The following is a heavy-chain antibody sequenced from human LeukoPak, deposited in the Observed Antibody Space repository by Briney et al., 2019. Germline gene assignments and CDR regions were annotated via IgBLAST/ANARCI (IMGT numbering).Heavy chain of an antibody. Sequence: GGSLRLSCAASGVTFSSYAMIWVRQAPGKGLEWVSGISDSGRNTYYADSMKGRFTISRDNSKNTLYLQVNSLRAEDTAVYYCAKDHTQTSYYDAFDIWGQGTMVTVSS. J-gene: IGHJ3*02. CDR2: ISDSGRNT. CDR1: GVTFSSYA. D-gene: IGHD3-9*01. CDR3: AKDHTQTSYYDAFDI. V-gene: IGHV3-23*01.